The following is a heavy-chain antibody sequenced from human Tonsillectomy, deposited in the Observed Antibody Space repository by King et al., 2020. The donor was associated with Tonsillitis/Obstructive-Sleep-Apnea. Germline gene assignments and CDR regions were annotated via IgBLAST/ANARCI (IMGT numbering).Heavy chain of an antibody. D-gene: IGHD6-13*01. CDR3: AKDLPHSWTFDF. J-gene: IGHJ4*02. CDR1: GFTFSSYG. V-gene: IGHV3-30*18. Sequence: QLVQSGGGVVQPGRSLRLSCAASGFTFSSYGMHWVRQAPGKGLEWVAIISYVEKNKFYADSVKGRFTISRDNSKSTLYLQMNSLRTDDTAVYYCAKDLPHSWTFDFWGQGTLVTVSS. CDR2: ISYVEKNK.